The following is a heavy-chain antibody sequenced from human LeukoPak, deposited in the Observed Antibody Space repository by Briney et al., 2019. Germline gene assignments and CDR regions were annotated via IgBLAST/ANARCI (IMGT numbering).Heavy chain of an antibody. D-gene: IGHD5-12*01. CDR1: GGSISSYY. CDR3: ARGSGYDYGNFDY. Sequence: SETLSLTCTVSGGSISSYYWSWIRQPPGKGLEWIGYIYYSGSTNYNPSLKSRVTISVDTSKNQFSLKLSSVTAADTAVYYCARGSGYDYGNFDYWGQGTLVTVSS. J-gene: IGHJ4*02. CDR2: IYYSGST. V-gene: IGHV4-59*01.